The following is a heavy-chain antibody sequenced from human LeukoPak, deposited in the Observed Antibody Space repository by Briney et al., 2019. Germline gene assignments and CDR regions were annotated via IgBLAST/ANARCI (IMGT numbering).Heavy chain of an antibody. CDR3: ARTSAAAGGY. Sequence: GGSLRLSCAASGFTFSSYSMNWVRQAPGKGLEWVSSISSSSSYIYYADSVKGRITISRDNAKNSLYLQMNRLRAEDTAVYYCARTSAAAGGYWGQGTLVTVSS. CDR2: ISSSSSYI. V-gene: IGHV3-21*01. D-gene: IGHD6-13*01. J-gene: IGHJ4*02. CDR1: GFTFSSYS.